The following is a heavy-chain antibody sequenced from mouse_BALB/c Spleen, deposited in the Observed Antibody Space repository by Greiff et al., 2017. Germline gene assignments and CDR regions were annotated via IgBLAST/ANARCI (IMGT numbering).Heavy chain of an antibody. CDR3: ARGMVTSAWFAY. CDR2: ISDGGSYT. V-gene: IGHV5-4*02. D-gene: IGHD2-2*01. Sequence: LVESGGGLVKPGGSLKLSCAASGFTFSDYYMYWVRQTPEKRLEWVATISDGGSYTYYPDSVKGRFTISRDNAKNNLYLQMSSLKSEDTAMYYCARGMVTSAWFAYWGQGTLVTVSA. J-gene: IGHJ3*01. CDR1: GFTFSDYY.